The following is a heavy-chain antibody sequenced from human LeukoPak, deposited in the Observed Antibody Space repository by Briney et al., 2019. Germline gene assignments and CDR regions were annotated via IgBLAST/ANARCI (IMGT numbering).Heavy chain of an antibody. CDR2: IYPGDSDT. CDR3: ARGSGWYVVY. D-gene: IGHD6-19*01. V-gene: IGHV5-51*01. Sequence: GESLKISCKGYGYSFISYWISWVRQMPGKGLEWIGIIYPGDSDTRYSPSFQGQVTISVDKSISTAYLQWSSLQASDTAMYYCARGSGWYVVYWGQGTLVTVSS. CDR1: GYSFISYW. J-gene: IGHJ4*02.